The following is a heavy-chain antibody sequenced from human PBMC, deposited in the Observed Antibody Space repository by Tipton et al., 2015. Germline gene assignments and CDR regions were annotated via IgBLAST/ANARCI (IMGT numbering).Heavy chain of an antibody. Sequence: TLSLTCTVSGDSVSSGSYYWSWIRQPPGKGLEWIGYISYTETSHYNPSLKRRVTISLDTSKNQFSLTLNSVTAADTAVYYCARDLEHGMDVWGQGTTVTVSS. V-gene: IGHV4-61*01. D-gene: IGHD5-24*01. CDR1: GDSVSSGSYY. CDR3: ARDLEHGMDV. CDR2: ISYTETS. J-gene: IGHJ6*02.